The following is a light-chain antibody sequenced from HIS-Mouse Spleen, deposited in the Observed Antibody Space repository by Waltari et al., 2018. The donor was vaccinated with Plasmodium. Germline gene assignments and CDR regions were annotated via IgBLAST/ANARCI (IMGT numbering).Light chain of an antibody. Sequence: QSALTQPRSVSGSPGQSVTISCTGTSSDVGGYHYVSWYQQHPGTAPKLMIYDVSKRPSGVPDRFSGSKSGNTASLTISGLQAEDEADYYCCSYAGSYTYVFGTGTKVTVL. CDR2: DVS. CDR1: SSDVGGYHY. CDR3: CSYAGSYTYV. J-gene: IGLJ1*01. V-gene: IGLV2-11*01.